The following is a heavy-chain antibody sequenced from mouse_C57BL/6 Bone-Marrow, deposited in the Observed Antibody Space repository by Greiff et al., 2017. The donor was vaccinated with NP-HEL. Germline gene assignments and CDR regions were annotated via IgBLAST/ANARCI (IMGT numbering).Heavy chain of an antibody. D-gene: IGHD1-1*01. Sequence: VQLKESGGGLVKPGGSLKLSCAASGFTFSSYTMSWVRQTPEKRLEWVATISGGGGNTYYPDSVKGRFTISRDNAKNTLYLQMSSLRSEDTALYYCARQDGSSYGDFDYWGQGTTLTVSS. CDR1: GFTFSSYT. CDR3: ARQDGSSYGDFDY. J-gene: IGHJ2*01. V-gene: IGHV5-9*01. CDR2: ISGGGGNT.